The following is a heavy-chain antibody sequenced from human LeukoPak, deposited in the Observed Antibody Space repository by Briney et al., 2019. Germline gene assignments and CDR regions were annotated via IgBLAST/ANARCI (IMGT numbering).Heavy chain of an antibody. V-gene: IGHV3-43*02. D-gene: IGHD1-26*01. CDR2: ISGDGGST. CDR3: AKVGAAHYYYYYMDV. J-gene: IGHJ6*03. Sequence: PGGSLRLSCAASGFTFDDYAMHWDRQAPGKGLEWVSLISGDGGSTYYADSVKGRFTISRDNSKNSLYLQMNSLRTEDTALYCCAKVGAAHYYYYYMDVWGKGTTVTVSS. CDR1: GFTFDDYA.